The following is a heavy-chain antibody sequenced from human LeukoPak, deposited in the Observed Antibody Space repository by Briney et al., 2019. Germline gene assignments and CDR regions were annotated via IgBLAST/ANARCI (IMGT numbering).Heavy chain of an antibody. Sequence: GRSLRLSCAASGFTFDDYAMHWVRQAPGKGLEWVPGISWNSGSIGYADSVKGRFTISRDNAKNSLYLQMNSLRAEDMALYYCAKDIDYDFWSGLDYWGQGTLVTVSS. CDR3: AKDIDYDFWSGLDY. V-gene: IGHV3-9*03. J-gene: IGHJ4*02. D-gene: IGHD3-3*01. CDR1: GFTFDDYA. CDR2: ISWNSGSI.